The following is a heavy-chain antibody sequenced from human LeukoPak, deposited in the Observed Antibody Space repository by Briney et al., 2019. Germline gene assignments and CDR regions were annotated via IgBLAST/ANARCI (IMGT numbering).Heavy chain of an antibody. D-gene: IGHD3-3*01. CDR2: INPNSGGT. V-gene: IGHV1-2*02. J-gene: IGHJ4*02. CDR3: ASHARIFGVVSFNY. CDR1: GYTFTGYY. Sequence: GASVKVSCKASGYTFTGYYMNWVRQATGQGLEWMGWINPNSGGTNYAQKFQGRVTITRDTSISTAYMELSSLRSEDTAVYYCASHARIFGVVSFNYWGQGTLVTVSS.